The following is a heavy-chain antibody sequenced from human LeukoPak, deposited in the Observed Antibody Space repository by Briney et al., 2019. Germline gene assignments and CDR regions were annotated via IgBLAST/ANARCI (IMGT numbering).Heavy chain of an antibody. Sequence: GGSLRLSCAASGFTLSNYWMSWVRQAPGKGLEWVANTHGSEKYYVDSVKGRFTISRDNAKNSLYLQMNSLRAEDTAVYYCARETPYGSLTFDYWGQGTLVTVSS. CDR1: GFTLSNYW. CDR3: ARETPYGSLTFDY. V-gene: IGHV3-7*03. J-gene: IGHJ4*02. CDR2: THGSEK. D-gene: IGHD3-10*01.